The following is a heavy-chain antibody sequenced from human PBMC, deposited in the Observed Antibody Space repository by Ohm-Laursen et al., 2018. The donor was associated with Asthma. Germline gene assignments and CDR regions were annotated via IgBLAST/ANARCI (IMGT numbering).Heavy chain of an antibody. V-gene: IGHV3-30-3*01. CDR2: GGSYYDGGLK. CDR1: GFTFSSYA. Sequence: SLRLSCTASGFTFSSYAMPWVRQAPGKGLEWVAVGGSYYDGGLKYYADSVNGRFTVSRDDSKNTLYLQMNSLRPDDTAVYYCARDVMEWYLPAFDFWGQGTLVTVSS. D-gene: IGHD3-3*01. CDR3: ARDVMEWYLPAFDF. J-gene: IGHJ4*02.